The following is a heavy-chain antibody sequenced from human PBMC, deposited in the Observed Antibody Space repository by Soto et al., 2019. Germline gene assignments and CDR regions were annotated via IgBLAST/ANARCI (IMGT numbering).Heavy chain of an antibody. Sequence: AGGPLRLSCAASGFTFSSYAMSWVRQAPGKGLEWVSAISGSGGSTYYADSVKGRFTISRDNSKNTLYLQMNSLRAEDTAVYYCATAGVGYCSSTSCYPGYWGQGTLVTVSS. CDR3: ATAGVGYCSSTSCYPGY. D-gene: IGHD2-2*01. CDR2: ISGSGGST. V-gene: IGHV3-23*01. CDR1: GFTFSSYA. J-gene: IGHJ4*02.